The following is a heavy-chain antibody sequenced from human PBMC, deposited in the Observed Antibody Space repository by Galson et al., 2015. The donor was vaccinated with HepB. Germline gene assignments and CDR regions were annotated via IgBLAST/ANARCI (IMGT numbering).Heavy chain of an antibody. J-gene: IGHJ4*02. Sequence: SLRLSCAASGFTFSSYWMSWVRQAPGKGLEWVANIKQDGSEKYYVDSVKGRFTISRDNAKNSLYLQMNSLRAEDTAVYYCARESSGWVYYFDYWGQGTLVTVSS. CDR1: GFTFSSYW. D-gene: IGHD6-19*01. CDR3: ARESSGWVYYFDY. V-gene: IGHV3-7*03. CDR2: IKQDGSEK.